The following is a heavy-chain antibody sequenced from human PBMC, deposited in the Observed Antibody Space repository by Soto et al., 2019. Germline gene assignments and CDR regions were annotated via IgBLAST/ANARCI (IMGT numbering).Heavy chain of an antibody. CDR2: INHSGST. V-gene: IGHV4-34*01. CDR1: GGSFSGYY. Sequence: SETLSLTCAVYGGSFSGYYWSWIRQPPGKGLEWIGEINHSGSTNYNPSLKSRVTISVDTSKNQFSLKLSSVTAADTAVYYCARVGGGYYYYYGMDVWGQGTTVTVS. CDR3: ARVGGGYYYYYGMDV. D-gene: IGHD3-16*01. J-gene: IGHJ6*02.